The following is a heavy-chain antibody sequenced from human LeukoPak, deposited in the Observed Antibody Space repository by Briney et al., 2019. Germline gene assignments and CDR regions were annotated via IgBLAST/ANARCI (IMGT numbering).Heavy chain of an antibody. CDR3: ARAKRGIAARHYYFDY. J-gene: IGHJ4*02. V-gene: IGHV1-8*01. CDR2: MNPNSGNT. Sequence: ASVEVSCKASGYTFTSYDINWVRQATGQGLEWMGWMNPNSGNTGYAQKFQGRVTMARNTSISTAYMELSSLRSEDTAVYYCARAKRGIAARHYYFDYWGQGTLVTVSS. D-gene: IGHD6-6*01. CDR1: GYTFTSYD.